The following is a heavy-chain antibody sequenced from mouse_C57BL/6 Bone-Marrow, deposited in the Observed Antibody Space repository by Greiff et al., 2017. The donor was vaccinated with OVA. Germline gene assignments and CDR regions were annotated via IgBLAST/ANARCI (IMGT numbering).Heavy chain of an antibody. V-gene: IGHV1-72*01. CDR1: GYTFTSYW. CDR3: ARRSNYLGSYAMDY. D-gene: IGHD2-5*01. CDR2: IDPNSGGT. J-gene: IGHJ4*01. Sequence: QVQLQQPGAELVKPGASVKLSCKASGYTFTSYWMHWVKQRPGRGLEWIGRIDPNSGGTKYNEKFKSKATLTVDKPSSTAYMQLSSLTSEDSAVYYCARRSNYLGSYAMDYWGQGTSVTVSS.